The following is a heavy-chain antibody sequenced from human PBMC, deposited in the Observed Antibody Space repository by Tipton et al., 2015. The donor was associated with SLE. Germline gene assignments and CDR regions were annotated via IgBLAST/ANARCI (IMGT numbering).Heavy chain of an antibody. V-gene: IGHV4-59*01. Sequence: TLSLTCTVSGDSISSYYWSWIRQPPGKGPEWIGYIHHSGSTNYNPSLKSRVTMSVDTSKNQFSLKLSSVSAADTAVYYCGRVQGDFWSDDALYYMDVWGQGTTVTVSS. J-gene: IGHJ6*03. CDR2: IHHSGST. D-gene: IGHD3-3*01. CDR1: GDSISSYY. CDR3: GRVQGDFWSDDALYYMDV.